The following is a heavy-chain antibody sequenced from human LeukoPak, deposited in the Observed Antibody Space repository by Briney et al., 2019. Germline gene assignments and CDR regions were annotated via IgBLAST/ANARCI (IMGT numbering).Heavy chain of an antibody. CDR2: SGNKDNSYIT. J-gene: IGHJ4*02. Sequence: GGSLRLSCAASGFTFSAHRMDWIRQAPGKGLEWIGRSGNKDNSYITHYAASVRDRFTISRDESKSSVYLQMNSLKTEDTAVYYCAWGDAYCSGDCFSDWGQGTLVTVSA. D-gene: IGHD2-21*02. V-gene: IGHV3-72*01. CDR3: AWGDAYCSGDCFSD. CDR1: GFTFSAHR.